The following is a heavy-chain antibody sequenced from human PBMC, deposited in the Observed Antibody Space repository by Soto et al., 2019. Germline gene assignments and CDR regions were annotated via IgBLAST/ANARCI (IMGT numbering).Heavy chain of an antibody. D-gene: IGHD2-15*01. Sequence: QVQLVQSGAEVKKPGSSVKVSCKASGGTFSSYAISWVRQAPGQGLEWMGGIIPIFGTANYAQKFQGRVTITAXXSXSXXYMELSSLRSEDTAVYYCARDRGVQLLPVPHAFDIWGQGTMVTVSS. CDR1: GGTFSSYA. CDR2: IIPIFGTA. J-gene: IGHJ3*02. V-gene: IGHV1-69*12. CDR3: ARDRGVQLLPVPHAFDI.